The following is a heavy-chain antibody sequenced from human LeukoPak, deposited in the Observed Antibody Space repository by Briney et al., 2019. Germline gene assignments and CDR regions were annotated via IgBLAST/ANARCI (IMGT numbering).Heavy chain of an antibody. V-gene: IGHV3-53*01. D-gene: IGHD5-12*01. CDR2: IRSGGDT. Sequence: GGSLRLSCAASGFIVSKTYMNWVRQAPGKGPEWVSVIRSGGDTQYADSVKGRFTVSRDDSKNTLYLQMNSLRAEDTAVYYCARDIVATTSSPDYYYGMDVWGQGTTVTVSS. CDR1: GFIVSKTY. CDR3: ARDIVATTSSPDYYYGMDV. J-gene: IGHJ6*02.